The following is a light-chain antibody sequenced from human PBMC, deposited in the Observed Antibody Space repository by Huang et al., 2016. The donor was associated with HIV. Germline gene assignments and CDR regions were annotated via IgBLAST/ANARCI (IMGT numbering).Light chain of an antibody. J-gene: IGKJ1*01. Sequence: EIVLTQSPATLSVSPGERATLSCRASQSVSRNLAWYQQKPGQTPMLLIYGAFTRATGIPARFSGSGSGTEFTITISSLQSEDFAVYYCQQYNDWRTFGQGTKVEIK. CDR1: QSVSRN. V-gene: IGKV3-15*01. CDR2: GAF. CDR3: QQYNDWRT.